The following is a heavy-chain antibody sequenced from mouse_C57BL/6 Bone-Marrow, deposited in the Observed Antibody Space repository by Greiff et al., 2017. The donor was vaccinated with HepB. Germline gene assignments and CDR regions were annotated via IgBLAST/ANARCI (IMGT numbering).Heavy chain of an antibody. CDR2: INPNNGGT. J-gene: IGHJ1*03. D-gene: IGHD1-1*01. CDR1: GYTFTDYY. Sequence: EVQLQQSGPELVKPGASVKISCKASGYTFTDYYMNWVKQSHGKSLEWIGDINPNNGGTSYNQKFKGKATLTVDKSSSTAYMERRSLTSEDSAVYYCARGSSYWYFDVWGTGTTVTVSS. V-gene: IGHV1-26*01. CDR3: ARGSSYWYFDV.